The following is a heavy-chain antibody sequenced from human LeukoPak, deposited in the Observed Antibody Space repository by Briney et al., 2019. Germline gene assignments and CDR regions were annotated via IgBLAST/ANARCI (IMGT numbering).Heavy chain of an antibody. CDR3: ARDSGFDALDI. V-gene: IGHV4-59*01. J-gene: IGHJ3*02. CDR1: GGSISSYY. CDR2: IYYSGST. D-gene: IGHD1-26*01. Sequence: PSETLSLTCTVSGGSISSYYWSWIRQPPGKGLEWIGYIYYSGSTNYNPSLKSRVTISVDTSKNQFSLKLSSVTAADTAVYYCARDSGFDALDIWGQGTMVTVSS.